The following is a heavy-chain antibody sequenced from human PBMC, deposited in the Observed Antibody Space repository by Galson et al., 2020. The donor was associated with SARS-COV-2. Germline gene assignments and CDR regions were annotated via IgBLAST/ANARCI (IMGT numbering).Heavy chain of an antibody. CDR1: GGSISTSSDY. V-gene: IGHV4-39*01. CDR3: ARRKYYNYYMDV. J-gene: IGHJ6*03. Sequence: SETLSLNCTVSGGSISTSSDYWGWIRQPPGKGREWIATISYSGSTYYNPSLKSRVMISVDKSKNQFSLRMDSVTAADTAVYYCARRKYYNYYMDVWGKGTTLTISS. CDR2: ISYSGST.